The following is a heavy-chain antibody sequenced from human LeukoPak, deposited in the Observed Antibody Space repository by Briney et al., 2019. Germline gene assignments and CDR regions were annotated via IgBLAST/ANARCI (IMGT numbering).Heavy chain of an antibody. CDR3: ASLIEMTTEPDDAFDI. CDR1: GFTFSSYA. Sequence: PGGSLRLSCAASGFTFSSYAMHWVRQAPGKGLEWVAVISYDGSNKYYADSVKGRFTISRDNSKNTLYLQMNGLRAEDTAVYYCASLIEMTTEPDDAFDIWGQGTMVTVSS. V-gene: IGHV3-30-3*01. D-gene: IGHD4-17*01. J-gene: IGHJ3*02. CDR2: ISYDGSNK.